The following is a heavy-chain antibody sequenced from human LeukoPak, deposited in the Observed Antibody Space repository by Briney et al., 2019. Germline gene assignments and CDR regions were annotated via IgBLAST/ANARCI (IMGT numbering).Heavy chain of an antibody. CDR3: ARLGYCSGGSCYPDDY. D-gene: IGHD2-15*01. J-gene: IGHJ4*02. CDR2: ISAYNGNT. V-gene: IGHV1-18*01. CDR1: GYTFTSYG. Sequence: ASVKVSCKASGYTFTSYGISWVRQAPGQGLEWMGWISAYNGNTNFAQKLQGRVTMTTDTSTSTAYMELRSLRSDDTAVYYCARLGYCSGGSCYPDDYWGQGTLVTVSS.